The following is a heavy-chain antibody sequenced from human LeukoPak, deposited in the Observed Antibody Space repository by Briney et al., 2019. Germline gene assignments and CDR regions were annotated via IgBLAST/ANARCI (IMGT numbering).Heavy chain of an antibody. CDR1: GWSFSRYY. CDR3: ARVSRRFLTQYYFDY. V-gene: IGHV4-34*01. Sequence: SETLSLTCVVYGWSFSRYYWSWIRQPPGKGLEWIGEINHSGSTTYNPSLKSRLTISVDTSKNQFSLKLSSVTAADTAVYYCARVSRRFLTQYYFDYWGQGTLVTVSS. CDR2: INHSGST. D-gene: IGHD2/OR15-2a*01. J-gene: IGHJ4*02.